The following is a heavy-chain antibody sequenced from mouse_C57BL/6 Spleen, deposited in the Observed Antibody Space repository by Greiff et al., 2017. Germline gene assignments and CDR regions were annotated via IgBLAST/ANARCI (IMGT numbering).Heavy chain of an antibody. V-gene: IGHV1-81*01. J-gene: IGHJ1*03. CDR1: GYTFTSYG. D-gene: IGHD2-5*01. CDR2: IYPRSGNT. CDR3: ARVDYSNHWYFDV. Sequence: QVQLKESGAELARPGASVKLSCKASGYTFTSYGLSWVKQRTGQGLEWIGEIYPRSGNTYYNEQFKGKATLTADKSSSTAYMELRSLTSEDSAVYFGARVDYSNHWYFDVWGTGTTVTVSS.